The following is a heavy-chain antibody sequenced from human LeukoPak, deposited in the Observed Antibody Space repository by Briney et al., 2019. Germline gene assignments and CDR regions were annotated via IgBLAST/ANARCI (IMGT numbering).Heavy chain of an antibody. CDR3: ARDLSDFWSGYYPMDV. CDR1: GFSFSSYY. V-gene: IGHV3-53*01. J-gene: IGHJ6*02. Sequence: GGSLRLSCAASGFSFSSYYMSWVRQAPGKGLEWVSVIYSGGSTYYADSVKGRFTISRDNSKNTLYLQMNSLRAEDTAVYYCARDLSDFWSGYYPMDVWGQGTTVTVSS. CDR2: IYSGGST. D-gene: IGHD3-3*01.